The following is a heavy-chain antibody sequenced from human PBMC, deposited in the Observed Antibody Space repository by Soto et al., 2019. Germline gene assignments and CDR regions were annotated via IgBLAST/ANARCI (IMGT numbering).Heavy chain of an antibody. Sequence: SETLSLTCSVSGGSINSSDSYWNWIRQTPGKGLEWIGFIYYTGSTYYSPSLKSRCSMSVDTSENQFSLKLSSVTAADTAVYYCARSVRPLPEVHWWGEGILVT. CDR1: GGSINSSDSY. D-gene: IGHD1-1*01. CDR2: IYYTGST. CDR3: ARSVRPLPEVHW. J-gene: IGHJ4*02. V-gene: IGHV4-31*03.